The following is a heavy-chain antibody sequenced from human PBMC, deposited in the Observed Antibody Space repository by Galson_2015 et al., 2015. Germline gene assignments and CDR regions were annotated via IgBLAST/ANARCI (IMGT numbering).Heavy chain of an antibody. Sequence: SLRLSCAASGFTFGDYAMSWVRQAPGKGLEWVGFIRSKAYGGTTEYAASVKGRFTISGDDSESIAYLQMNSLKTEDTAVYYCTRGPPVTIFGVLDFDYWGQGTLVTVSS. CDR2: IRSKAYGGTT. J-gene: IGHJ4*02. D-gene: IGHD3-3*01. V-gene: IGHV3-49*04. CDR1: GFTFGDYA. CDR3: TRGPPVTIFGVLDFDY.